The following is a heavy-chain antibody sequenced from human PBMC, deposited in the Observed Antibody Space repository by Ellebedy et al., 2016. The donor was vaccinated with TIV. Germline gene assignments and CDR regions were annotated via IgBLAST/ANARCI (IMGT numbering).Heavy chain of an antibody. V-gene: IGHV3-21*05. J-gene: IGHJ4*02. CDR2: ISSSSSYI. Sequence: GESLKISCAASGFTFSSYSMNWVRQAPGKGLEWVSYISSSSSYIYYADSVKGRFTISRDNAKNSLYLQMNSLRAEDTAVYYCARETAAAGFFDYWGQGTLVTVSS. D-gene: IGHD6-13*01. CDR3: ARETAAAGFFDY. CDR1: GFTFSSYS.